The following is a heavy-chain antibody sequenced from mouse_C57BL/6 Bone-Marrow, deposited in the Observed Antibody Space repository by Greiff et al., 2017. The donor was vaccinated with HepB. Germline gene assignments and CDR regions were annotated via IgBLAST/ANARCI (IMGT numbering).Heavy chain of an antibody. CDR2: ISDGGSYT. CDR3: ARDGDYDGFAY. V-gene: IGHV5-4*01. Sequence: DVHLVESGGGLVKPGGSLKLSCAASGFTFSSYAMSWVRQTPEKRLEWVATISDGGSYTYYPDNVKGRFTISRDNAKNNLYLQMSHLKSEDTAMYYCARDGDYDGFAYWGQGTLVTVSA. D-gene: IGHD2-4*01. J-gene: IGHJ3*01. CDR1: GFTFSSYA.